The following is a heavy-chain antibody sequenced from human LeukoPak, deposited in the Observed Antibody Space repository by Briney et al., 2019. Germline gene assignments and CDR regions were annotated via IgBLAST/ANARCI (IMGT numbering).Heavy chain of an antibody. CDR3: ARGARIWYYDSSGYPEYFQH. J-gene: IGHJ1*01. CDR1: GGSFSGYY. CDR2: INHSGST. Sequence: SETLSLTCAVYGGSFSGYYWSWLRQPPGKGLEWIGEINHSGSTNYNPSLKSRVTISVDTSKNQFSLKLSSVTAADTAVYYCARGARIWYYDSSGYPEYFQHWGQGTLVTVSS. D-gene: IGHD3-22*01. V-gene: IGHV4-34*01.